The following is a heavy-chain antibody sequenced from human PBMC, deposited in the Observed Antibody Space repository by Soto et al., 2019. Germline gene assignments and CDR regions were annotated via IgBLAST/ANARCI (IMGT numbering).Heavy chain of an antibody. J-gene: IGHJ4*02. D-gene: IGHD6-19*01. CDR2: IYCDDDK. Sequence: QISLKESGPTLVKPTQTLTLTCTFSGFSLNTIGVGVGWLRQPPGKALEWLALIYCDDDKRYIPSLKSRLTITQDTSKNQVVLTMTHVDPVDTATYYCANRPQLWLGCDYWGQGPLITVSS. CDR3: ANRPQLWLGCDY. V-gene: IGHV2-5*02. CDR1: GFSLNTIGVG.